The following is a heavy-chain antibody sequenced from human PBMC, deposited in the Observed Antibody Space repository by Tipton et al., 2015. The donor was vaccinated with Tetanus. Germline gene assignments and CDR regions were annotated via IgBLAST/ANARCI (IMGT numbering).Heavy chain of an antibody. Sequence: TLSLTCTVSGVSISSGDYCWSWIRQPPGKGLEWIGYIYYSGNSYYNPSLKSRVTISIDTSKNQFSLKLSSVTAADTAVYYCARVGYYYSYMDVWGKGPTVTVSS. CDR1: GVSISSGDYC. CDR2: IYYSGNS. CDR3: ARVGYYYSYMDV. D-gene: IGHD3-22*01. J-gene: IGHJ6*03. V-gene: IGHV4-30-4*08.